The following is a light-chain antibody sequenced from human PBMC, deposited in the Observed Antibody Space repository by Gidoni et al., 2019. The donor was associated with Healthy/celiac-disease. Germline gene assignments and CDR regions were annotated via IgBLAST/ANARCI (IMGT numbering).Light chain of an antibody. CDR2: GAS. J-gene: IGKJ4*01. CDR3: QQYGSSPKLT. CDR1: QSVSSSY. Sequence: DIVLTKSPGTLSLSQGERATLSCRASQSVSSSYLAWYQQKPGQAPRLLIYGASSRATGIPDRFSGSGSGTDFTLTISRLEPEDFAVYYCQQYGSSPKLTFGGGTKVEIK. V-gene: IGKV3-20*01.